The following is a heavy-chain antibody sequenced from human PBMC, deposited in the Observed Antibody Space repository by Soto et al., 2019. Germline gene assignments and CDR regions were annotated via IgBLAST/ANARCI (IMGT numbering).Heavy chain of an antibody. J-gene: IGHJ4*02. D-gene: IGHD3-16*02. CDR1: VGSISSSSYY. CDR3: ARHGDYVWGSYRFPLPFDY. CDR2: IYYSGST. V-gene: IGHV4-39*01. Sequence: SETLSLTCTFSVGSISSSSYYWGWIRQPPGKGLEWIGSIYYSGSTYYNPSLKSRVTISVDTSKNQFSLKLSSVTAADTAVYYCARHGDYVWGSYRFPLPFDYWGQGTLVTVSS.